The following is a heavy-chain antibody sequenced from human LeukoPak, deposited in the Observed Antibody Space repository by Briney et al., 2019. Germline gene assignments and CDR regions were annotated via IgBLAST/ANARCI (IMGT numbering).Heavy chain of an antibody. CDR1: GYTFIDYY. V-gene: IGHV1-2*02. CDR2: INPNSGGT. D-gene: IGHD1-26*01. CDR3: ARDSDSGTSWTNWFDP. J-gene: IGHJ5*02. Sequence: ASVKVSCKASGYTFIDYYMHWVRQAPGQGLEWMGWINPNSGGTNYAQNFQGRVTMTRDTSIRTVYMELSRLRSGDTAVYYCARDSDSGTSWTNWFDPWGQGTLVTVSS.